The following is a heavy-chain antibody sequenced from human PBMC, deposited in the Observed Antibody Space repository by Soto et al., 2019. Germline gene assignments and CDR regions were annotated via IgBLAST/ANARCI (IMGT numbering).Heavy chain of an antibody. CDR1: GFSFSTYP. CDR3: AKILSTVTTYYYGMDV. CDR2: ISGSGGKT. D-gene: IGHD4-17*01. J-gene: IGHJ6*02. Sequence: GGSLRLSCAASGFSFSTYPTVWVRQAPGKRLEAVSSISGSGGKTYYKDSVKGRFTISRDNSKNTVDLQMNSLRPEDTAVYYCAKILSTVTTYYYGMDVWGQGTTVTVSS. V-gene: IGHV3-23*01.